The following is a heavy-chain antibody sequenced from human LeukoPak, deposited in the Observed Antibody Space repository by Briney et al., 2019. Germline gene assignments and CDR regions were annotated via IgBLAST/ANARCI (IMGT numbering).Heavy chain of an antibody. J-gene: IGHJ4*02. CDR3: ARDSAIVPFYFDY. Sequence: GSSVTLSFTASGGTFTIYAISWVRQAPGQGLGWMGRIIPILGVANYAQKFQGRVTITADKSTSTAYMELSSLRSEDTAVYYCARDSAIVPFYFDYWGQGTLVTVSS. V-gene: IGHV1-69*04. D-gene: IGHD1-26*01. CDR1: GGTFTIYA. CDR2: IIPILGVA.